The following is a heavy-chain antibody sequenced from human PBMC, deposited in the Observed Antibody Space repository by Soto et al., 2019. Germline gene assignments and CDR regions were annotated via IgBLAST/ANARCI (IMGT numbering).Heavy chain of an antibody. Sequence: GASVKVSCKASGGTFSSYTISWVRQAPGQGLEWMGRIIPILGIANYAQKFQGRVTITADKSTSTAYMELSSLRSEDTAVYYCARGGGPAGWFDPWGQGTLVTVSS. CDR3: ARGGGPAGWFDP. D-gene: IGHD3-10*01. V-gene: IGHV1-69*02. J-gene: IGHJ5*02. CDR1: GGTFSSYT. CDR2: IIPILGIA.